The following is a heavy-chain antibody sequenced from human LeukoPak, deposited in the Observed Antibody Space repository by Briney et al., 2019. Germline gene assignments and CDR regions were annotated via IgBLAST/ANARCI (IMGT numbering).Heavy chain of an antibody. V-gene: IGHV3-48*01. CDR1: GFTFSTYN. D-gene: IGHD1-26*01. Sequence: GGSLRLSCAASGFTFSTYNTLWVRQTPGKGLEWLFYINGGGSAVHYADSVRDRFTFPRDNAKNSLYLQMNSLRVEDTGIYYCARVGSRGDWFDYWGQGTRVTVSS. J-gene: IGHJ5*01. CDR2: INGGGSAV. CDR3: ARVGSRGDWFDY.